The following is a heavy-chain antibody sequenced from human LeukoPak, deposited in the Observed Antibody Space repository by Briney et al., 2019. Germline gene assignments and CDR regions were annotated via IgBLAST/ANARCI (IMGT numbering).Heavy chain of an antibody. D-gene: IGHD3-22*01. J-gene: IGHJ4*02. CDR1: GFTFSSYG. CDR2: ISYDGSNK. V-gene: IGHV3-30*03. Sequence: PGGSLRLSCAASGFTFSSYGMNWVRQAPGKGLEWVAVISYDGSNKYYADSVKGRFTISRDNSKNTLYLQMNSLRAEDTAVYYCARDPGDRNFDYWGQGTLVTVSS. CDR3: ARDPGDRNFDY.